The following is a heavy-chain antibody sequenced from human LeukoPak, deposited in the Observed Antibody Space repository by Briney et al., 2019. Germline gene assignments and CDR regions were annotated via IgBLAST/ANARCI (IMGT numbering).Heavy chain of an antibody. J-gene: IGHJ6*03. V-gene: IGHV4-34*01. CDR2: INHSGST. CDR3: ARGAATLYYYYYYMDV. Sequence: PSETLSLTCAVYGGSFSGYYWSWIRQPPGKGLEWIGEINHSGSTNYNPSLKSRVTISVDTSKNQSSLKLSSVTAADTAVYYCARGAATLYYYYYYMDVWGKGTAVTVSS. CDR1: GGSFSGYY.